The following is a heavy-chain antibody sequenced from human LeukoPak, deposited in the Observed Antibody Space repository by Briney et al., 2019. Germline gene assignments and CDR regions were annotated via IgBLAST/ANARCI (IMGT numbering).Heavy chain of an antibody. J-gene: IGHJ4*02. Sequence: GGSLRLSCAASGFTFSSYAMSWVRQAPGKGLEWVSAISGSGGSTYYADSVKGRFTISRDNSKNTLYLQMNSLRAEDTAVYYCAKAPWYDILTGYYGYWGQGTLVTVSS. CDR1: GFTFSSYA. D-gene: IGHD3-9*01. CDR3: AKAPWYDILTGYYGY. V-gene: IGHV3-23*01. CDR2: ISGSGGST.